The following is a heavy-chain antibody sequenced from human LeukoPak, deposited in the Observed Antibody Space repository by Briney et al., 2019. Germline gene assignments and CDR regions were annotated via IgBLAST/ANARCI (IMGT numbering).Heavy chain of an antibody. CDR1: DDSISDYY. CDR2: FHNSGTS. Sequence: KPSETLSLTCTVSDDSISDYYRGWIRQPPGKGLEWIGYFHNSGTSTYNPSLKSRVTISADTSKNQFSLKLSSVTAADTAVYYCAFRWVTRDCSGGSCSIRFLDYWGQGTLVTVSS. J-gene: IGHJ4*02. D-gene: IGHD2-15*01. V-gene: IGHV4-59*12. CDR3: AFRWVTRDCSGGSCSIRFLDY.